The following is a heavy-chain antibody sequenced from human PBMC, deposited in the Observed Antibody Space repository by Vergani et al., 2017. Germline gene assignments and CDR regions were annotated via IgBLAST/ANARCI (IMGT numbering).Heavy chain of an antibody. CDR1: GFTCSACP. Sequence: EVQLLQSGGGVIQPGGSVRLSCAASGFTCSACPMPWVRQTPGKGLEWVSAISARNPSTYYADSVKGRFTISRDNTKNSLSLQMSGLRVEDTAVYYCVRLPRGPWNFDLWGRGTMITVSS. CDR3: VRLPRGPWNFDL. CDR2: ISARNPST. V-gene: IGHV3-23*01. J-gene: IGHJ2*01.